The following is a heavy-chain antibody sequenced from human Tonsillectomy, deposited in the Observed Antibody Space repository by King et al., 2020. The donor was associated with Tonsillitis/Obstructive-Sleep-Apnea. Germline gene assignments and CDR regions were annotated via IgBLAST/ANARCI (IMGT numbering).Heavy chain of an antibody. D-gene: IGHD2-2*02. CDR3: ARLLRYCSSTSCYTTPNFDY. Sequence: QLQESGPGLVKPSETLSLTCTVSGGSISSSSYYWGWIRQPPGKGLEWIGSIYYSGSTYYNPSLKSRITISVDTSKNQFSLKLSFVTAADTAVYYCARLLRYCSSTSCYTTPNFDYWGQGTLVTVSS. J-gene: IGHJ4*02. CDR2: IYYSGST. CDR1: GGSISSSSYY. V-gene: IGHV4-39*01.